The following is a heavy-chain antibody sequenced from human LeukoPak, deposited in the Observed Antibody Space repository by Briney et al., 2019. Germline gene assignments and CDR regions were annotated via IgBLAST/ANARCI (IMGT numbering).Heavy chain of an antibody. D-gene: IGHD1-26*01. CDR3: ARDEAGATRSHTFDY. J-gene: IGHJ4*02. V-gene: IGHV3-48*01. CDR2: IRNSGNTI. Sequence: GGSLRLSCAVSGFTLSSYNMNWVRQAPGKGLEWVSYIRNSGNTIYYADSVKGRFTISRDPAKNSLYLQMNSLRAEDTAVYYCARDEAGATRSHTFDYWGQGTLVTVSS. CDR1: GFTLSSYN.